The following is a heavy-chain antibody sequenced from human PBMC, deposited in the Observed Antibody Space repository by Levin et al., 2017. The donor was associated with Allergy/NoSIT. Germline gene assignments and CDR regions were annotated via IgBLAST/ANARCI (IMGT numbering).Heavy chain of an antibody. CDR2: IFSSGST. V-gene: IGHV4-30-4*08. D-gene: IGHD2-2*01. Sequence: PSETLSLTCTVSGVSITTGDFYWSWLRQPPGKGPELIGYIFSSGSTYYNPSLKTRISISIDTSKNQFSLNLNLVTAADTAVYYCARIIDCGSSSCYVRAGGDYWGQGTLVTVSS. J-gene: IGHJ4*02. CDR1: GVSITTGDFY. CDR3: ARIIDCGSSSCYVRAGGDY.